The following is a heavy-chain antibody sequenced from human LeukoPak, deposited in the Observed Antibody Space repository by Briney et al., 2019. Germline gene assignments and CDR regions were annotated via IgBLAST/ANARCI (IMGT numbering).Heavy chain of an antibody. CDR2: IILILGIA. CDR1: GGTFSSYA. J-gene: IGHJ4*02. V-gene: IGHV1-69*04. D-gene: IGHD3-10*01. CDR3: ARDGEDSYFGIDTQIDY. Sequence: GASVKVSCKASGGTFSSYAISWVRQAPGQGLEWMGRIILILGIANYAQKFQGRVTITADKSTSTAYMELSSLRSEDTAVYYCARDGEDSYFGIDTQIDYWGQGTLVTVSS.